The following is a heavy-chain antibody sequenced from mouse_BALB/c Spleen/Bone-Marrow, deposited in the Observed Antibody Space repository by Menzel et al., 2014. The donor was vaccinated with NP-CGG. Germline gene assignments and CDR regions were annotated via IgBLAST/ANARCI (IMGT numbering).Heavy chain of an antibody. CDR1: GYTFTDYT. D-gene: IGHD2-14*01. Sequence: VHVKQSGPELVKPGASVKISCKPSGYTFTDYTMHWVKQSHGESLEWIGHINPNIGGTNYNQKFKGKATLTLDKSSRTAYMELRSLTSEDSAVYYCTRSRYGDYWGQGTTLTVSS. V-gene: IGHV1-18*01. CDR2: INPNIGGT. J-gene: IGHJ2*01. CDR3: TRSRYGDY.